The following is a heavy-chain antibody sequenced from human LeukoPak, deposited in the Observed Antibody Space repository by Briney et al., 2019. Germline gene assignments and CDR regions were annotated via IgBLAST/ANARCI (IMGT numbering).Heavy chain of an antibody. CDR3: AREGGYGGNSDFDY. Sequence: GGSLRLSCAASGFTFSSYEMNWVRQAPGKGLEWVSYISSSGSTIYYADSVKGRFTISRDNAKNSLYLQMNSLRAEDTAVYYCAREGGYGGNSDFDYWGQGTLVTVSS. V-gene: IGHV3-48*03. CDR1: GFTFSSYE. J-gene: IGHJ4*02. D-gene: IGHD4-23*01. CDR2: ISSSGSTI.